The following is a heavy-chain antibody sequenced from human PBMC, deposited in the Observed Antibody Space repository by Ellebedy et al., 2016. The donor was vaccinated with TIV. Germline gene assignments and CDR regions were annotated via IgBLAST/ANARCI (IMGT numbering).Heavy chain of an antibody. J-gene: IGHJ6*02. V-gene: IGHV3-48*01. Sequence: PGGSLRLSCAASGFTFSTYAMNWVRQAPGKGLEWVSYISTSTTIYYADSVKGRFFISRDNSKNTLFLDMNSLRAEDTAAYYCARDQGEWLRHNGMDVWGQGTTVTVSS. D-gene: IGHD3-10*01. CDR2: ISTSTTI. CDR3: ARDQGEWLRHNGMDV. CDR1: GFTFSTYA.